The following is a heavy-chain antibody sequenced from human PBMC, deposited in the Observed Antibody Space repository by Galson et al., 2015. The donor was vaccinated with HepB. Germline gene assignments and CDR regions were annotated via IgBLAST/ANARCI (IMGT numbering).Heavy chain of an antibody. CDR3: ARQGSHHSSSWYSRYFDL. Sequence: QSGAEVKKPGESLRISCKGSGYSFTSYWISWVRQMPGKGLEWMGRIDPSDSYTNYSPSFQGHVTISADKSISTAYLQWSSLKASDTAMYYCARQGSHHSSSWYSRYFDLWGRGTLVTVSS. V-gene: IGHV5-10-1*01. CDR1: GYSFTSYW. D-gene: IGHD6-13*01. J-gene: IGHJ2*01. CDR2: IDPSDSYT.